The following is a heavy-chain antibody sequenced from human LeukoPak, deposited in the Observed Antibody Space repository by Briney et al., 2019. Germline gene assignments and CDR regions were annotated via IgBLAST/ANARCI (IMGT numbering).Heavy chain of an antibody. CDR3: ARDRVRYCSSTSCPSFDFDY. J-gene: IGHJ4*02. V-gene: IGHV1-18*01. CDR1: GYTFTSYG. Sequence: ASVKVSXKASGYTFTSYGISWVRQAPGQGLEWIGWISAYNGNTNYAQKLQGRVTMTTDTSTSTAYMELRSLRSDDTAVYYCARDRVRYCSSTSCPSFDFDYWGQGTLVTVSS. D-gene: IGHD2-2*01. CDR2: ISAYNGNT.